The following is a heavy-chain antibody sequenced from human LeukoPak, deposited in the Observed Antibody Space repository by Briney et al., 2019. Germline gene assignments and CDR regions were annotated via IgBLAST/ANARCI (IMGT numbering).Heavy chain of an antibody. CDR3: ARGSGDIVVVVAPWWFDP. V-gene: IGHV4-34*01. CDR2: INHSGST. D-gene: IGHD2-15*01. CDR1: GGSFSGYY. J-gene: IGHJ5*02. Sequence: SETLSLTCAVYGGSFSGYYWSWIRQPPGKGLEWIGEINHSGSTNYNPSLKSRVTISVDTSKNQFSLKLSSVTAADTAVYYCARGSGDIVVVVAPWWFDPWGQGTLVTVSS.